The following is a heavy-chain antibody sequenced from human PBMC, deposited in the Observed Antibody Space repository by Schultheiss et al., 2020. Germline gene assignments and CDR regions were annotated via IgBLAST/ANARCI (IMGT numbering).Heavy chain of an antibody. Sequence: ASVKVSCKASGYTFTSYDINWVRQATGQGLEWMGIINPNSGGTNYAQKFQGRVTMTRDTSINTAYMELSRLRSDDSAVYYCARDPEPMVRGVINPYYYYGMDVWGQGTTVNVYS. V-gene: IGHV1-2*02. D-gene: IGHD3-10*01. J-gene: IGHJ6*02. CDR2: INPNSGGT. CDR1: GYTFTSYD. CDR3: ARDPEPMVRGVINPYYYYGMDV.